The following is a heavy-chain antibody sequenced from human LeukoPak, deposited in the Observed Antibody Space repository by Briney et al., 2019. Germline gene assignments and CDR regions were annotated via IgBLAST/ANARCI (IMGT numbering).Heavy chain of an antibody. D-gene: IGHD6-19*01. J-gene: IGHJ4*02. Sequence: ASVKVSCKASGYTFTSYGISWVRQAPGQGLEWMGWISAYNGNTNYAQKLQGRVTMTTDTSTSTAYMELRSPRSDDTAVYYCARDVAVAGYFDDWEQGTLVTVSS. CDR1: GYTFTSYG. CDR3: ARDVAVAGYFDD. CDR2: ISAYNGNT. V-gene: IGHV1-18*04.